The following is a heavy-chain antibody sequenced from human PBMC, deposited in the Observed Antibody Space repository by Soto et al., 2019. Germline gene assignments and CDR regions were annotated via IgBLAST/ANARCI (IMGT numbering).Heavy chain of an antibody. CDR1: GFTFSSYV. J-gene: IGHJ4*02. CDR2: IWYDGSNK. D-gene: IGHD6-19*01. Sequence: QVQLVESGGGVVQPGRSLRLSCAASGFTFSSYVMHWVRQAPGKGLEWVAVIWYDGSNKYYADSVKGRFTISRDNSKNTLDLQMNSMRAEDTAVYYCARNKGSSGWYSFDYWGQGTLVTVSS. V-gene: IGHV3-33*01. CDR3: ARNKGSSGWYSFDY.